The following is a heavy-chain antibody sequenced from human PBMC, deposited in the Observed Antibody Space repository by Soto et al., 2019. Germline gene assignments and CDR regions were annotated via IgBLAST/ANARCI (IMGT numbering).Heavy chain of an antibody. CDR2: IYSSGST. CDR3: ARGQAAMNDAFDI. D-gene: IGHD5-18*01. CDR1: GGTSSSYY. J-gene: IGHJ3*02. V-gene: IGHV4-4*07. Sequence: SDTLSLTSPVSGGTSSSYYGSLLRPPAGKGLEWIGRIYSSGSTEYNPSLKSRVIMSVDTSTNQLALKLRSVTAADTAVYHCARGQAAMNDAFDIWGQGTMVTVSA.